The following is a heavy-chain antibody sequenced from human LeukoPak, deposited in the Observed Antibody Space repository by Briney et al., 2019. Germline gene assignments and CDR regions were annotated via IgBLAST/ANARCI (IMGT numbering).Heavy chain of an antibody. CDR1: GGSISSGSYY. J-gene: IGHJ3*02. V-gene: IGHV4-61*02. D-gene: IGHD1-26*01. Sequence: SQTLSLTCTVSGGSISSGSYYWSWIRQPAGKGLEWIGRIYTSGSTNYNPSLKSRVTMSVDTSKNQFSLKLSSVTAADTAVYYCASEVGAPDAFDIWGQGTMVTVSS. CDR3: ASEVGAPDAFDI. CDR2: IYTSGST.